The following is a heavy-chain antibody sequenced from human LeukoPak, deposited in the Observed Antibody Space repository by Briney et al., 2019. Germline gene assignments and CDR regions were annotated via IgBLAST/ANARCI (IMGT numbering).Heavy chain of an antibody. CDR3: ARQFGPTDAFDI. V-gene: IGHV1-2*02. D-gene: IGHD3-16*01. CDR2: IKPRFSGT. J-gene: IGHJ3*02. Sequence: ASVKVSCKASGITIAGYDVHWVRQAPGQGLEWMGRIKPRFSGTNHAEKFQGRVTMTRDTSMTTAYMELSSLTSDDTAVYYCARQFGPTDAFDIWGQGKMDKVTS. CDR1: GITIAGYD.